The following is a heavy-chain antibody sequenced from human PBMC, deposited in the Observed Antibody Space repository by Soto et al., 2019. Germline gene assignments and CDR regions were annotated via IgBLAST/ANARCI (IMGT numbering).Heavy chain of an antibody. CDR2: INAGNGNT. CDR3: ARGRFLEWSGLG. CDR1: GYTFTSYA. Sequence: ASVKVSCKASGYTFTSYAMHWVRQAPGQRLEWMGWINAGNGNTKYSQKFQGRVTITRDTSASTAYMELSSLRSEDTAVYYCARGRFLEWSGLGWGQGTLVTVSS. J-gene: IGHJ4*02. D-gene: IGHD3-3*01. V-gene: IGHV1-3*01.